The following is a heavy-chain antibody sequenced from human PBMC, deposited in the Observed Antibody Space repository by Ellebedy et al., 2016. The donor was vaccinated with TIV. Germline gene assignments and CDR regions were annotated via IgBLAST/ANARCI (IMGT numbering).Heavy chain of an antibody. J-gene: IGHJ4*02. Sequence: ASVKVSCKASGYTFTGYYMHWVRQAPGQGLEWMGWINPNSGDTNYAQKFQGRVTMTTDTSTSTAYMELRSPRSDDTAMYYCARANRADGDYVSWGQGTLVTVSS. V-gene: IGHV1-2*02. D-gene: IGHD4-17*01. CDR2: INPNSGDT. CDR3: ARANRADGDYVS. CDR1: GYTFTGYY.